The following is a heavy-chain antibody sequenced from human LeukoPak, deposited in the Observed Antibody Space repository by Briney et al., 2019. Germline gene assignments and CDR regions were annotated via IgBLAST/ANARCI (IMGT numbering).Heavy chain of an antibody. CDR1: GFIFSSYA. J-gene: IGHJ6*04. Sequence: PGGSLRLSCAASGFIFSSYAMHWVRQAPGKGLEWVSYISSSGSTIYYADSVKGRFTISRVNAKNSLYLQMNSLRAEDTAVYYCAELGITMIGGVWGKGTTVTISS. CDR2: ISSSGSTI. CDR3: AELGITMIGGV. V-gene: IGHV3-48*03. D-gene: IGHD3-10*02.